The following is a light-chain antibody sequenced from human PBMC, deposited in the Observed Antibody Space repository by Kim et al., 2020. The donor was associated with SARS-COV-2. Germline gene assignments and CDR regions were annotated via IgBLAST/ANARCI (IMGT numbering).Light chain of an antibody. V-gene: IGLV2-14*03. CDR3: SSYTTTSTLV. J-gene: IGLJ2*01. Sequence: GQLFNISCTGPGSDLGDYDVVSWYKHSPGTAPKLILYAVNTRSTGVSARFSGSKSGYTASLTISGLQAEDEAEYFCSSYTTTSTLVFGGGTKVTVL. CDR1: GSDLGDYDV. CDR2: AVN.